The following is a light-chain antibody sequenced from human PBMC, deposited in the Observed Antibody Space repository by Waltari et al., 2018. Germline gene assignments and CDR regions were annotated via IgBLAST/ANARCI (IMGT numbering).Light chain of an antibody. V-gene: IGLV2-14*01. CDR3: ASYIGRNIRV. CDR2: DVS. J-gene: IGLJ1*01. CDR1: SSDIGAYDL. Sequence: QSALTQPASVFGSPGQSITITCSGSSSDIGAYDLVSWYQQHPGKAPKLMPYDVSKRPSGVSDRFSGSKSGNTASLTISGLQAEDEADYYCASYIGRNIRVFGTGTMVTVL.